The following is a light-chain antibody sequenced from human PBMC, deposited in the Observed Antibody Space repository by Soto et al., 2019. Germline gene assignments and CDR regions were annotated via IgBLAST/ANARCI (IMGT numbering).Light chain of an antibody. V-gene: IGKV1-5*03. Sequence: DIQMTQSPTTLSASVGDRVTITCRASQSISSWLAWYQQKPGKAPKLMIYKASSLESGVPSRFSGSGSGTEFTLTISSLRPDDFETYYFQQYNSYSTFEQGSKLEI. CDR2: KAS. J-gene: IGKJ2*01. CDR1: QSISSW. CDR3: QQYNSYST.